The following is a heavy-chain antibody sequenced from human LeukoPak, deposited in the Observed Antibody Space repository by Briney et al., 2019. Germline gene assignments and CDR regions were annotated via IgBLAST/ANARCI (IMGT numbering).Heavy chain of an antibody. CDR1: GYTFTGYY. Sequence: ASVKVSCKASGYTFTGYYIHWVRQAPGQGLEWMGWINPNNGGTNYAQKFQDWVTMTRDTSISTAYMELSRLRSDDTAVYYCARERQWVVRNAFDIWGQGTMVTVSS. V-gene: IGHV1-2*04. CDR2: INPNNGGT. D-gene: IGHD6-19*01. CDR3: ARERQWVVRNAFDI. J-gene: IGHJ3*02.